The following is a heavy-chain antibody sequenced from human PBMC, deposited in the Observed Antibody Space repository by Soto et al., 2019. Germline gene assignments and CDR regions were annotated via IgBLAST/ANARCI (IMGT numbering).Heavy chain of an antibody. CDR1: GFTFRDYY. D-gene: IGHD3-22*01. V-gene: IGHV3-11*01. CDR2: ISSSGSTI. CDR3: ARDRYYYDSSGYYYLY. J-gene: IGHJ4*02. Sequence: PGGSLRLSCAASGFTFRDYYRSWIRQAPGKGLEWVSYISSSGSTIYYADSVKGRFTISRDNAKNSLYLQMNSLRAEDTAVYYCARDRYYYDSSGYYYLYWGQGTLVTVSS.